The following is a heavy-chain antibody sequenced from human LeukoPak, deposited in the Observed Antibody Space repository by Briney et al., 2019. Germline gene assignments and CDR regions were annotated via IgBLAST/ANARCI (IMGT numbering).Heavy chain of an antibody. CDR1: GGTFSSYA. D-gene: IGHD2-21*01. CDR3: ARAIVVVIARLHAFDI. J-gene: IGHJ3*02. Sequence: GSSVKVSCKASGGTFSSYAISWVRQAPGQGLEWMGGIIPIFGTANYAQKFQGRVTITTDESTSTAYMELSSLRSEDTAVYYCARAIVVVIARLHAFDIWGQGTMVTVSS. CDR2: IIPIFGTA. V-gene: IGHV1-69*05.